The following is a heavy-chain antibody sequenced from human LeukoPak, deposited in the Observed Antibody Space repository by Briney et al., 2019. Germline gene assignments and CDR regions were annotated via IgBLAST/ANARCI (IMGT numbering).Heavy chain of an antibody. CDR3: ARRGYYMDV. Sequence: SETLSLTCTVSGGCISDYFWSWIRQPPGKGLEWIGYVYNSGNTNYNPSLKSRVTISVDTSKNQFSLKLSSVTAADTAVYYCARRGYYMDVWGKGITVTVSS. V-gene: IGHV4-59*01. CDR2: VYNSGNT. CDR1: GGCISDYF. J-gene: IGHJ6*03.